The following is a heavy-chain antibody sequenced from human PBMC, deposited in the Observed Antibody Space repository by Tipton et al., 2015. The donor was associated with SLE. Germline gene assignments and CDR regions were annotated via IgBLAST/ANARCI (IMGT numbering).Heavy chain of an antibody. J-gene: IGHJ4*02. CDR3: AREGGGYADY. CDR1: GGSINNYY. CDR2: IYYSGST. D-gene: IGHD2-15*01. V-gene: IGHV4-59*01. Sequence: TLFLTCTVSGGSINNYYWSWIRQPPGKGLEWIAYIYYSGSTSYNPSLKSRVTISVDTSKNQFSLKLSSVTAADTAVYYCAREGGGYADYWGQGTLVTVSS.